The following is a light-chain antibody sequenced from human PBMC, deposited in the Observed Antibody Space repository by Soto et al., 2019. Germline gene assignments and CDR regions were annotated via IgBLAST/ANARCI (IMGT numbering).Light chain of an antibody. CDR2: EVS. V-gene: IGLV2-8*01. J-gene: IGLJ2*01. CDR1: SSDIGAYKF. Sequence: QSALTQPPSASGSPGQSVAISCTGTSSDIGAYKFVSWYQQHPGKAPKLIIYEVSIRPLGVPDRFSGSKSGNTASLTVSGLLAGDEADYYCSLYAGSNNVVFGGGTKLTVL. CDR3: SLYAGSNNVV.